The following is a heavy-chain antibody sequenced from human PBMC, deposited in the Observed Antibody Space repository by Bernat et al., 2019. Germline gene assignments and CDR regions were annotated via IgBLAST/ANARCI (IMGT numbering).Heavy chain of an antibody. CDR1: GGPISSSSYY. CDR3: ASAVTLDY. J-gene: IGHJ4*02. Sequence: QLQLQESGPGLVKPSETLSLTCTVSGGPISSSSYYWGWIRQPPGKGLEWIGSIHYSGSTYYNPSLKSRVTISVDTSQDQFSLKLSSVTAADTAVYYWASAVTLDYWGQGTLVTVSS. CDR2: IHYSGST. V-gene: IGHV4-39*01. D-gene: IGHD4-23*01.